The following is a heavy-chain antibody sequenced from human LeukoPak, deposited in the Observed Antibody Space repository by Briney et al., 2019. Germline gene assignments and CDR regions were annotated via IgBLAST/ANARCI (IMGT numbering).Heavy chain of an antibody. Sequence: ASVKDSCKASGYTFTGYYMHWVRQAPGQGLEWMGWINPNSGGTNYAQKFQGRFTMSTDISTNTAYMELRSLTSDDTAMYYCARLGDDYGEYFNWLDPWGQGTLVTVSS. CDR2: INPNSGGT. CDR3: ARLGDDYGEYFNWLDP. V-gene: IGHV1-2*02. J-gene: IGHJ5*02. D-gene: IGHD4-17*01. CDR1: GYTFTGYY.